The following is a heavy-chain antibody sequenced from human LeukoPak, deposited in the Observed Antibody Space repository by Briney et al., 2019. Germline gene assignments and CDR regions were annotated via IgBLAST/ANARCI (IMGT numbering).Heavy chain of an antibody. V-gene: IGHV4-39*01. Sequence: PSETLSLTCTVSGGYISSSSYFWAWIRQPPGKGLECIGSMSYSGSTYYNPSLKSRVTISVDTSKSQFSLKLTSVTAADTAVYYCARHLRSVYDPRAFDYWGQGTLVTVSS. CDR3: ARHLRSVYDPRAFDY. CDR2: MSYSGST. CDR1: GGYISSSSYF. J-gene: IGHJ4*02. D-gene: IGHD5/OR15-5a*01.